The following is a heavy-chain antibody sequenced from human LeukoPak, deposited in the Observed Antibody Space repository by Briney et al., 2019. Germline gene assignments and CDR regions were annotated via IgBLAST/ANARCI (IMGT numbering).Heavy chain of an antibody. CDR2: ISSNGGST. J-gene: IGHJ4*02. Sequence: GGSLRLSCSASGFTFSSYAMHWVRQAPGKGLEYVSAISSNGGSTYYADSVKGRFTISRDNSKNTLYLQMSSLRAEDTAVYYCARGRRVLLWFGESYYFDYWGQGTLVTVSS. D-gene: IGHD3-10*01. CDR3: ARGRRVLLWFGESYYFDY. CDR1: GFTFSSYA. V-gene: IGHV3-64D*06.